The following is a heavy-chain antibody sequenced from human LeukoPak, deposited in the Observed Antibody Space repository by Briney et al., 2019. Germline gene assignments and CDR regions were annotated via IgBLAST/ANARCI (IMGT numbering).Heavy chain of an antibody. D-gene: IGHD2-15*01. CDR2: IYHSGST. Sequence: PSETLSLTCAVSGGTISSSNWWSWGRQPPGKGLEGIGQIYHSGSTNYNPSLKRRVTISVDKAKNQFSLKLRTVTAADTAVYYCARPLSLGYCSGGSCYGRGAWFDRWGQGTLVTVSS. J-gene: IGHJ5*02. V-gene: IGHV4-4*02. CDR1: GGTISSSNW. CDR3: ARPLSLGYCSGGSCYGRGAWFDR.